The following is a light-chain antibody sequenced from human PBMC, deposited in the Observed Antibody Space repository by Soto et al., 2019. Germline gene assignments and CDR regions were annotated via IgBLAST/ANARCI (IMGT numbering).Light chain of an antibody. CDR2: AAS. CDR3: QQYNNWPLT. CDR1: QSVSNSY. Sequence: EIVLTQSPGTLSLSPGERATLSCRASQSVSNSYLAWYQQKPGQAPRLLIYAASTRATGIPARFSGSGSGTEFTLTISSLQSEDFAVYYCQQYNNWPLTFGGGTKVDIK. V-gene: IGKV3D-15*01. J-gene: IGKJ4*01.